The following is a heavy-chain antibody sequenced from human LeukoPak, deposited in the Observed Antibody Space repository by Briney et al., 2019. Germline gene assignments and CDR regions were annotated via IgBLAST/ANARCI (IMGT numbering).Heavy chain of an antibody. V-gene: IGHV1-2*02. Sequence: ASVKVSCRSSGYXFTAYYVRWVRQAPGQGLEWVGWINPNSGVTNYAQKFQGRVTMTRDTSISTAYMELSRLISDDTAVYYCAKMAIAAAVEGDSWFDPWGQGTLVTVSS. CDR3: AKMAIAAAVEGDSWFDP. D-gene: IGHD6-13*01. CDR1: GYXFTAYY. CDR2: INPNSGVT. J-gene: IGHJ5*02.